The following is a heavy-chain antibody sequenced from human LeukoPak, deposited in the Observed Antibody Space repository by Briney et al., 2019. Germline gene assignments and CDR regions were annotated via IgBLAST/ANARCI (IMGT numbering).Heavy chain of an antibody. CDR3: AKDPKAMAGNNYYGMDA. CDR2: ISSDGSNK. D-gene: IGHD6-19*01. CDR1: GFTFSSYG. Sequence: PGRSLRLSCGASGFTFSSYGMHWVRQAPGKGLEWVAVISSDGSNKYYADSVKGRFAISRDNSKNTLYLQMNSLRAEDTAVYYCAKDPKAMAGNNYYGMDAWGQGTTVTVSS. J-gene: IGHJ6*02. V-gene: IGHV3-30*18.